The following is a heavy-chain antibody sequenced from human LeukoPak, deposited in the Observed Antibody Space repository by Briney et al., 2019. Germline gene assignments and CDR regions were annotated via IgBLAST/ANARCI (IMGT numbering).Heavy chain of an antibody. CDR1: RGTFSNYA. CDR3: ARDAVSTTTAGGIDY. J-gene: IGHJ4*02. CDR2: ISAYSGYT. D-gene: IGHD5/OR15-5a*01. Sequence: ASVKVSCKASRGTFSNYAISWVRQAPGQGLEWMGWISAYSGYTHYAQKIQGRVTVTTEASTSTAYMELRSLTSYDTAVYYCARDAVSTTTAGGIDYWGQGTLVTVSS. V-gene: IGHV1-18*01.